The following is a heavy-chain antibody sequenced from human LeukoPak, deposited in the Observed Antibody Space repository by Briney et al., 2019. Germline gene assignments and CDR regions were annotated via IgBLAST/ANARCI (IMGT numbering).Heavy chain of an antibody. V-gene: IGHV3-23*01. J-gene: IGHJ4*02. Sequence: GGSLRLSCAASGFTFSSYAMSWVRQAPGKGLEWVSAISGSGGSTYYADSVKGRFTISRDNSKNTLYLQMNSLRAEDTAVYYCAKDLQVGGYSYASAWDFDYWGQGTLVTVSS. CDR3: AKDLQVGGYSYASAWDFDY. D-gene: IGHD5-18*01. CDR1: GFTFSSYA. CDR2: ISGSGGST.